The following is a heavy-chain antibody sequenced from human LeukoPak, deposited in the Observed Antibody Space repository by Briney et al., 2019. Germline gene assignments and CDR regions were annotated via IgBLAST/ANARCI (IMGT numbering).Heavy chain of an antibody. Sequence: SVKVSCKASGGTFSSYAISWVRQAPGQGLEWMGRIIPILGIANYAQKFQGRVTITADKSTSTAYMELSSLRSEDTAVYYCVRHRVVGPTIFVSDYDIWGQGTMVSVSS. V-gene: IGHV1-69*04. J-gene: IGHJ3*02. D-gene: IGHD1-26*01. CDR2: IIPILGIA. CDR3: VRHRVVGPTIFVSDYDI. CDR1: GGTFSSYA.